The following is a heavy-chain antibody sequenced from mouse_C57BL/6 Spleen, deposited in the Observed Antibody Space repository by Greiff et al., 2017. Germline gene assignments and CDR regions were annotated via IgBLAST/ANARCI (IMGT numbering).Heavy chain of an antibody. CDR1: GYAFSSSW. CDR3: ARSNWDPYWYFDV. D-gene: IGHD4-1*01. Sequence: VHLVESGPELVKPGASVKISCKASGYAFSSSWMNWVKQRPGKGLEWIGRIYPGDGDTNYNGKFKGKATLTADKSSSTAYMQLSSLTSEDSAVYFCARSNWDPYWYFDVWGTGTTVTVSS. J-gene: IGHJ1*03. V-gene: IGHV1-82*01. CDR2: IYPGDGDT.